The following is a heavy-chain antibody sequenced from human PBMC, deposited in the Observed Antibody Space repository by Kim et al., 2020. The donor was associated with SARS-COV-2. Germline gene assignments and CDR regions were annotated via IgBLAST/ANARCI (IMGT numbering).Heavy chain of an antibody. Sequence: SDGGSTSYADSVKGRFTISRDNAKNTLYLQMNSLRAEDTAVYYCADAGGYWGQGTLVTVSS. J-gene: IGHJ4*02. D-gene: IGHD3-16*01. CDR2: SDGGST. V-gene: IGHV3-74*01. CDR3: ADAGGY.